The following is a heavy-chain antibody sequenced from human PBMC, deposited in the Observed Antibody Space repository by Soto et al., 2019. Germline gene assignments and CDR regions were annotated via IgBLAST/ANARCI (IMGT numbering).Heavy chain of an antibody. J-gene: IGHJ4*02. CDR1: GYSISSGYY. D-gene: IGHD3-22*01. V-gene: IGHV4-38-2*01. Sequence: PSETLSLTCAVSGYSISSGYYWGWIRQPPGKGLEWIGSIYHSGSTYYNPSLKSRATISVDTSKNQFSLKLSSVTAADTAVYYCASGDYYDSSGFDYWGQGTLVTVSS. CDR2: IYHSGST. CDR3: ASGDYYDSSGFDY.